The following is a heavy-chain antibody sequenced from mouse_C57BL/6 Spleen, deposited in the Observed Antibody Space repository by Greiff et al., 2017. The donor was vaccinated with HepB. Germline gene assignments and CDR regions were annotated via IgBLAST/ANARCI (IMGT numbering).Heavy chain of an antibody. CDR1: GYSITSGYY. Sequence: DVQLQESGPGLVKPSQSLSLTCSVTGYSITSGYYWNWIRQFPGNKLEWMGYISYDGSNNYNPSLKNRISITRDTSKNQFFLKLNSVTTEDTATYYCARDGYYVDYYAMDYWGQGTSVTVSS. J-gene: IGHJ4*01. CDR2: ISYDGSN. V-gene: IGHV3-6*01. CDR3: ARDGYYVDYYAMDY. D-gene: IGHD2-3*01.